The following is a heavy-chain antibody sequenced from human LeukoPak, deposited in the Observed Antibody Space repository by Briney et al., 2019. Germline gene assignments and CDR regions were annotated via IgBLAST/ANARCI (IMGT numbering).Heavy chain of an antibody. CDR3: ARMPYGDYSPPNFDY. Sequence: SGPTLVNPTQTLTLTCTFSGFSLSTSGMCVSWIRQPPGKALEWLARIDWDDDKYYSTSLKTRLTISKDTSKNQVVLTMTNMDPVDTATYYCARMPYGDYSPPNFDYWGQGTLVTVSS. CDR2: IDWDDDK. V-gene: IGHV2-70*11. CDR1: GFSLSTSGMC. J-gene: IGHJ4*02. D-gene: IGHD4-17*01.